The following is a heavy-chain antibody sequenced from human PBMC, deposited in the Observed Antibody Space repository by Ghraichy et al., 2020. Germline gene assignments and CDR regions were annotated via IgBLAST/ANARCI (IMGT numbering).Heavy chain of an antibody. CDR3: TRTTAVISADFDF. CDR2: TNPNNGDT. D-gene: IGHD2-21*01. CDR1: GYRFDMQY. V-gene: IGHV1-2*02. Sequence: ASVKVSCKASGYRFDMQYMYWVRQAPGQGDEWMGWTNPNNGDTVYSQTFQGRVTVTWDTYSSTSYMDMSRLTADDTAVYYCTRTTAVISADFDFWGQGTLITVSS. J-gene: IGHJ4*02.